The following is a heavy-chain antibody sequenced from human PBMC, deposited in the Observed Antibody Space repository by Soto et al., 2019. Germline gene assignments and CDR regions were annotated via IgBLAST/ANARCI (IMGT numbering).Heavy chain of an antibody. V-gene: IGHV3-21*01. J-gene: IGHJ3*02. CDR1: GFTFSSYS. Sequence: GGSLRLSCAASGFTFSSYSMNWVRQAPGKGLEWVSSISSSSSYIYYADSVKGRFTISRDNAKNSLYLQMNSLRAEDTAVYYCARDGEEYSYVYGAFDNLGQGTMVTVSS. CDR3: ARDGEEYSYVYGAFDN. CDR2: ISSSSSYI. D-gene: IGHD5-18*01.